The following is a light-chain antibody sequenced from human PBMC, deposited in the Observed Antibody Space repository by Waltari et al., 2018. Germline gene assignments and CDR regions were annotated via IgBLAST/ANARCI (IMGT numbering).Light chain of an antibody. V-gene: IGKV3-11*01. CDR1: QSVGTY. Sequence: EIVLTQSPATLSLSPGETATLSCRASQSVGTYLAWYQQKPGQAPRLLIYDASNRATGIPARFRGSGSGTDFTLTISNLAAEDFAVYYCQQRSNWTPHTFGQGARLEIK. CDR2: DAS. J-gene: IGKJ2*01. CDR3: QQRSNWTPHT.